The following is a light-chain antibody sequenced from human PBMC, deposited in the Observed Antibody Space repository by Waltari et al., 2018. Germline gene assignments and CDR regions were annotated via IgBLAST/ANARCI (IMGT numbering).Light chain of an antibody. V-gene: IGLV2-11*01. Sequence: QSALTQPRSVSGSPGQSVTISCTGTSSDVGGYNYVSWYQQHPGRAPKLIIYDVDKRPSGVPDRFLGSKSGNTASLTISGLQADDESDFYCCSYAASVHWLFGGGTKVTVL. CDR2: DVD. CDR1: SSDVGGYNY. CDR3: CSYAASVHWL. J-gene: IGLJ3*02.